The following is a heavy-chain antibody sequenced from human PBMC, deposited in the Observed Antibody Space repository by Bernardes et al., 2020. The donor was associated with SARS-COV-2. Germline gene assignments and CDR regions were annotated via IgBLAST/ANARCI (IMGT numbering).Heavy chain of an antibody. Sequence: ASVKVSCKASGYTFTSYGISWVRQAPGQGLEWMGWISAYNGNTTYAQKLQGRVTMTTDTSTSTAYMELRSLRSDDTAVYYCARDLGFWSGYYYYGMDVWGQGTTVTVSS. CDR1: GYTFTSYG. CDR3: ARDLGFWSGYYYYGMDV. D-gene: IGHD3-3*01. CDR2: ISAYNGNT. V-gene: IGHV1-18*01. J-gene: IGHJ6*02.